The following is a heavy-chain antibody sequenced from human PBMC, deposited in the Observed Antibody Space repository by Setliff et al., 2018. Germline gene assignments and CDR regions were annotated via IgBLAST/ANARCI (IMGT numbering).Heavy chain of an antibody. D-gene: IGHD2-8*01. CDR1: GDTFNTYT. CDR3: ARIGPSNWCIRGYNWLDT. J-gene: IGHJ5*02. Sequence: AVKVSCKVSGDTFNTYTLSWVRQAPGQGLEWMGGILTLLETGKYAQKFQGRLTITADKSTSTCYMELSSLRSEDTAMYYCARIGPSNWCIRGYNWLDTWGQGTLVTVSS. CDR2: ILTLLETG. V-gene: IGHV1-69*06.